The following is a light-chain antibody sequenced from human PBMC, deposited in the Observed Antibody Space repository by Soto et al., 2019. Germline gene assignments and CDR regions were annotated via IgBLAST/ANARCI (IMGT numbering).Light chain of an antibody. CDR2: GAS. V-gene: IGKV3-15*01. Sequence: EIVMTQSPATLSVSPGERATLSCRASQSVSSNLAWYQQKPGQAPRLLIYGASTRATGIPARFSGSGSGTEFTLTISSLQSEDFAVYYCKQYNNWPVGTFGQGTKVEIK. CDR3: KQYNNWPVGT. CDR1: QSVSSN. J-gene: IGKJ1*01.